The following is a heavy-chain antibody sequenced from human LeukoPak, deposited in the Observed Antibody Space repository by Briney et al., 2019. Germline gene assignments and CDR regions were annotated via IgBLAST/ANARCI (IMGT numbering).Heavy chain of an antibody. J-gene: IGHJ4*02. V-gene: IGHV4-38-2*02. CDR3: ARRGIAAALPLDY. D-gene: IGHD6-13*01. Sequence: PSETLSLTCSVSGYSISSGYYWGWIRQPPGKGLEWIGSVYYSGNTYYNPSLKSRVTISVDTSKNQFSLKLSSVTAADTAVYYCARRGIAAALPLDYWGQGTLVTVSS. CDR2: VYYSGNT. CDR1: GYSISSGYY.